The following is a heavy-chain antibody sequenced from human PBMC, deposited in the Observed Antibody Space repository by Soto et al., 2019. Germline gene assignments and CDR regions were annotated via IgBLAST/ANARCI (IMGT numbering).Heavy chain of an antibody. J-gene: IGHJ6*02. V-gene: IGHV4-34*01. D-gene: IGHD6-6*01. CDR2: INHSGST. CDR1: GGSFSGYY. CDR3: ARGLSIAAWRGMDV. Sequence: QVQLQQWGAGLLKPSETLSLTCAVNGGSFSGYYWSWIRQPPGKGLEWIGEINHSGSTNYNPSLKSRVTISVDTSKNQFSLKLSSVTAADTAVYYCARGLSIAAWRGMDVWGQGTTVTVSS.